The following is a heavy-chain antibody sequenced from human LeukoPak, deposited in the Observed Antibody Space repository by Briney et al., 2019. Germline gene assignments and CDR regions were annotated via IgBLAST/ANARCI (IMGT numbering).Heavy chain of an antibody. J-gene: IGHJ4*02. CDR1: GFTFSSYG. CDR3: ARGNPQFEPIDY. V-gene: IGHV3-33*01. CDR2: IWYDGSNK. Sequence: GGSLRLSCAASGFTFSSYGMHWVRQAPGKGLEWVAVIWYDGSNKYYADSVKGRFTISRDNSKNTLYLQMNSLRAEDTAVYYCARGNPQFEPIDYWGQGTLVTVSS. D-gene: IGHD1-14*01.